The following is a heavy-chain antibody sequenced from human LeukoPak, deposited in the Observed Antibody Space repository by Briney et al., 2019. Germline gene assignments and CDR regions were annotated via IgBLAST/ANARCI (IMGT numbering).Heavy chain of an antibody. CDR1: GYTFTGYY. V-gene: IGHV1-2*02. J-gene: IGHJ4*02. D-gene: IGHD6-13*01. CDR2: INPNSGGT. CDR3: ARAYLAAAGTPTPDY. Sequence: ASVKVSCKASGYTFTGYYMHWVRQAPGQGLEWMGWINPNSGGTNYAQKFQGRVTMTRDTSISTAYMELSRLRSDDTAVYYCARAYLAAAGTPTPDYWGQGTLVTVSS.